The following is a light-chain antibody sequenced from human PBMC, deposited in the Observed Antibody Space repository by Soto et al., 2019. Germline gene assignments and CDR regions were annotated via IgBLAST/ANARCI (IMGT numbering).Light chain of an antibody. CDR3: QQYTNWPPIT. CDR1: HDIGNY. CDR2: YAS. Sequence: DIQMTQSPSSLSASVGDRVTITCLASHDIGNYLNWYQQKPGKAPKLLIYYASNLETGVSSRFSGSGSGTEFTLAISSLQSEDFAVYYCQQYTNWPPITFGQGTRLEIK. J-gene: IGKJ5*01. V-gene: IGKV1-33*01.